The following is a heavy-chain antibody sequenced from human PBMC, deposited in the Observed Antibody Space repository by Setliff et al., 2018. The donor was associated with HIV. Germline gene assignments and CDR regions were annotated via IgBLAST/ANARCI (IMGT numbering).Heavy chain of an antibody. CDR1: AYTFTAYQ. D-gene: IGHD6-6*01. J-gene: IGHJ4*02. V-gene: IGHV1-2*02. CDR3: ARGTLIATRPYYFDY. Sequence: GASVKVSCKTSAYTFTAYQMHWVRQAPGQGLEWMGWINPNSGGTNSAQKFQGRVTMTRDTSISVAYMELSSLTSDDTAVYYCARGTLIATRPYYFDYWGQGTLVTVS. CDR2: INPNSGGT.